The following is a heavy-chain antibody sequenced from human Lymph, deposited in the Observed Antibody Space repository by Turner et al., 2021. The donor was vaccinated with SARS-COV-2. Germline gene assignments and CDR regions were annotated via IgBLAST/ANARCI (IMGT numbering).Heavy chain of an antibody. J-gene: IGHJ4*02. V-gene: IGHV5-51*01. CDR2: IYPGDSDT. D-gene: IGHD3-3*01. CDR3: ARREWGGSLGHIDY. Sequence: EVQLVQSGAEVKKPGESLKISCRPSGYSCTPYWIGWVRQMPVKGLEWMGFIYPGDSDTRYSPSFQGQVTISADKSISTAYLQWSSLKASDTAMYYCARREWGGSLGHIDYWGQGTLVTVSS. CDR1: GYSCTPYW.